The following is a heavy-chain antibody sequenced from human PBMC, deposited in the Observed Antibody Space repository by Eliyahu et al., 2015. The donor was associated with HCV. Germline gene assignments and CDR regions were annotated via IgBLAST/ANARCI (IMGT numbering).Heavy chain of an antibody. V-gene: IGHV1-2*02. CDR1: GYTFTGDYY. Sequence: QVQLVQSGAEVKKPGASVKVSCKASGYTFTGDYYMXWXRQAPGQGLGWMGWINPNSGGTNYAQNFQGRVTMTRDTSISTAYMELSSLRSDDTAVYYCARELSFTWSVRAFDVWGRGTMVTVSS. CDR3: ARELSFTWSVRAFDV. D-gene: IGHD1-1*01. CDR2: INPNSGGT. J-gene: IGHJ3*01.